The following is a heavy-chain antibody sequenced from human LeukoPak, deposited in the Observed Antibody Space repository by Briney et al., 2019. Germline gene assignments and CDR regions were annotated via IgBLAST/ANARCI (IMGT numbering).Heavy chain of an antibody. J-gene: IGHJ4*02. D-gene: IGHD6-13*01. CDR3: ASSGDSSSWSAPFDY. V-gene: IGHV1-69*05. CDR1: GCTFSSYA. CDR2: IIPIFGTA. Sequence: ASVKVSCKASGCTFSSYAISWVRQAPGQGLEWMGRIIPIFGTANYAQKFQGRVTITTDESTSTAYMELSSLRSEDTAVYYCASSGDSSSWSAPFDYWGQGTLVTVSS.